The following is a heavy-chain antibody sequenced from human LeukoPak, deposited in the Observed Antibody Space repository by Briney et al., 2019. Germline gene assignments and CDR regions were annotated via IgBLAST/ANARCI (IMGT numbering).Heavy chain of an antibody. D-gene: IGHD4-23*01. CDR2: IYYSGST. CDR1: GGSISSTSYY. Sequence: PSETLSLTCTVSGGSISSTSYYWSWIRQPPGKGLEWIGYIYYSGSTYYNPSLKSRVTISVDTSKNQFSLKLSSVTAADTAVYYCARDNDYGGKGGWYFDLWGRGTLVTVSS. J-gene: IGHJ2*01. V-gene: IGHV4-30-4*01. CDR3: ARDNDYGGKGGWYFDL.